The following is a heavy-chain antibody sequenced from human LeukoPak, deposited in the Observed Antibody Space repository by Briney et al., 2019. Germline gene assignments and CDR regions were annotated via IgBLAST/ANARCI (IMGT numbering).Heavy chain of an antibody. CDR3: ARGATRYYYDSSGYYYFDY. J-gene: IGHJ4*02. CDR2: TRNKANSYTT. Sequence: GGSLRLSCAASGFTFGDHYMDWVRQAPGKGLEWVGRTRNKANSYTTEYAASVKGRFAISRDDSKNSLYLQMNSLKTEDTAVYYCARGATRYYYDSSGYYYFDYWGQGTLVTVSS. V-gene: IGHV3-72*01. D-gene: IGHD3-22*01. CDR1: GFTFGDHY.